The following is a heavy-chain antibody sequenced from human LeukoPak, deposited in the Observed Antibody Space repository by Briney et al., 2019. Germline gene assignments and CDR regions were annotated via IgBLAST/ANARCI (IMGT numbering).Heavy chain of an antibody. Sequence: PSETLSLTCTVSGGSISSYYWNWIRQPPGKGLEWIGYIYYSGSTNYNPSLKSRVTISVDTSKNQFSLKLSSLTAADTAVYYCARGADSSGYYSIFYFDYWGQGTLVTVSS. J-gene: IGHJ4*02. D-gene: IGHD3-22*01. CDR1: GGSISSYY. V-gene: IGHV4-59*01. CDR2: IYYSGST. CDR3: ARGADSSGYYSIFYFDY.